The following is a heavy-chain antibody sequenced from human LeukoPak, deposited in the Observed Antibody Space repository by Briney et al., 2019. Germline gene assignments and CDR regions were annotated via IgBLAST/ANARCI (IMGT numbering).Heavy chain of an antibody. Sequence: SETLSLTCAVSGGSISSGGYSWSWIRQPPGKGLEWIGYIYHSGSTYYNPSLKSRVTISVDRSKNQFSLKPSSVTAADTAVYYCARLIVVVPAANNWFDPWGQGTLVTVSS. CDR3: ARLIVVVPAANNWFDP. CDR1: GGSISSGGYS. D-gene: IGHD2-2*01. V-gene: IGHV4-30-2*01. J-gene: IGHJ5*02. CDR2: IYHSGST.